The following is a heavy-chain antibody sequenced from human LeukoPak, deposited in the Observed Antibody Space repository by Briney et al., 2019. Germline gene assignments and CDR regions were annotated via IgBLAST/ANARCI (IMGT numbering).Heavy chain of an antibody. CDR1: GFTFSSYG. Sequence: GSLRLSCAASGFTFSSYGMHWVRQAPGKGLEWVAVIWYDGSNKYYADSVKGQFTISRDNSKNTLYLQMNSLRAEDTAVYYCAREDYGDYRYNWFDPWGQGTLVTVSS. D-gene: IGHD4-17*01. CDR2: IWYDGSNK. CDR3: AREDYGDYRYNWFDP. V-gene: IGHV3-33*01. J-gene: IGHJ5*02.